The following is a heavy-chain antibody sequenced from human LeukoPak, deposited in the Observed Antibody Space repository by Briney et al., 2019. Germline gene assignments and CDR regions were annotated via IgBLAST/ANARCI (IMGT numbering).Heavy chain of an antibody. J-gene: IGHJ4*02. CDR2: INHSGST. CDR3: ARQEDDSSGYYLYFDY. CDR1: GGSFSGYY. Sequence: PSETLSLTWAVYGGSFSGYYWSWIRQPPGKGLEWIGEINHSGSTNYNPSLKSRVTISVDTSKNQFSLKLSSVTAADTAVYYCARQEDDSSGYYLYFDYWGQGTLVTVSS. V-gene: IGHV4-34*01. D-gene: IGHD3-22*01.